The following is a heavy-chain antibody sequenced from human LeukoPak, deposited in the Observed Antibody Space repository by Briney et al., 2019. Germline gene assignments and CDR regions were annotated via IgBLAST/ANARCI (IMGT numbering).Heavy chain of an antibody. Sequence: SETLSLTCTVSGGSISSYYWSWIRQPAGKGLEWIGRIYTSGSTNYNPSLKSRATMSVDTSKNQFSLKLSSVTAADTAVYYCARDGPLMRGTYYYMDVWGKGTTATVSS. CDR2: IYTSGST. D-gene: IGHD1-1*01. CDR1: GGSISSYY. J-gene: IGHJ6*03. CDR3: ARDGPLMRGTYYYMDV. V-gene: IGHV4-4*07.